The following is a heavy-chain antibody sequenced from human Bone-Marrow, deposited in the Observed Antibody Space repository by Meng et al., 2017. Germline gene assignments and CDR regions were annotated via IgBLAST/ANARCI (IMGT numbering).Heavy chain of an antibody. CDR2: IYYSGST. CDR3: ARAYGGSSYFGVPSNYYYYGMDV. J-gene: IGHJ6*02. CDR1: GGSISSSSYY. D-gene: IGHD1-26*01. V-gene: IGHV4-39*07. Sequence: GSLRLSCTVSGGSISSSSYYWGWIRQPPGKGLEGIGSIYYSGSTYYNPSLKSRVTISVDTSQNQFSLKLSSVTAAATAVYYCARAYGGSSYFGVPSNYYYYGMDVWGQGTTVTVSS.